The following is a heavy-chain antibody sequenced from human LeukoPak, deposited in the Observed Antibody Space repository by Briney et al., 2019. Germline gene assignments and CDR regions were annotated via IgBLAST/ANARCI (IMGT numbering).Heavy chain of an antibody. CDR3: AKYEEMVTTRPHSQLDY. CDR2: LSDGGGNT. Sequence: GGSLRLSCAASGFTFSSYAMSWVRQAPGKGLEWVSALSDGGGNTFYAASVKGRFTISRDNSKNTLFLQMNNLRAEDTAVYYCAKYEEMVTTRPHSQLDYWGQGTLVTVSP. D-gene: IGHD5-24*01. J-gene: IGHJ4*02. CDR1: GFTFSSYA. V-gene: IGHV3-23*01.